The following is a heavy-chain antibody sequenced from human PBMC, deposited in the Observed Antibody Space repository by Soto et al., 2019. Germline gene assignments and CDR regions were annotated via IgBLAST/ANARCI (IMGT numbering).Heavy chain of an antibody. CDR2: ISKDGSKT. CDR1: GFTFTNFA. V-gene: IGHV3-30*03. D-gene: IGHD5-18*01. CDR3: ARDAYSYKYFSVY. Sequence: PGGSLRLSCGASGFTFTNFAMHWVRQAPGKGLEWVAVISKDGSKTDFADSVKGRFTISRENSKNTVYLQMNSLTREDTALYYCARDAYSYKYFSVYWGLGTLVTVSS. J-gene: IGHJ4*02.